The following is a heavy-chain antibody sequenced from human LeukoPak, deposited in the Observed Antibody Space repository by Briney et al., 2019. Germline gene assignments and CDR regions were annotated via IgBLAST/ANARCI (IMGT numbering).Heavy chain of an antibody. V-gene: IGHV3-21*01. Sequence: GGSLTLSCAASGFTFSSYSMKWLRQAPGKGLEWVSSISSSSSYIYYADSVKGRFTISRDNAKNSLYLQLNTLRAEDTAVYYCARVRATMVRGDLDYWGQGTLVTVSS. D-gene: IGHD3-10*01. CDR3: ARVRATMVRGDLDY. J-gene: IGHJ4*02. CDR2: ISSSSSYI. CDR1: GFTFSSYS.